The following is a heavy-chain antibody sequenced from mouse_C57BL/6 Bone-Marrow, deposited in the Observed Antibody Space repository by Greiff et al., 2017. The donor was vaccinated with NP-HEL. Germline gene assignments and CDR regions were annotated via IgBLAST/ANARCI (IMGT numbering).Heavy chain of an antibody. CDR3: ARDYDYALPY. CDR2: IDPSDSYT. CDR1: GYTFTSYW. D-gene: IGHD2-4*01. J-gene: IGHJ3*01. Sequence: LQQPGAELVMPGASVKLSCKASGYTFTSYWMHWVKQRPGQGLEWIGEIDPSDSYTNYNQKFKGKSTLTVDKSSSTAYMQLSSLTSEDSAVYYCARDYDYALPYWGQGTLVTVSA. V-gene: IGHV1-69*01.